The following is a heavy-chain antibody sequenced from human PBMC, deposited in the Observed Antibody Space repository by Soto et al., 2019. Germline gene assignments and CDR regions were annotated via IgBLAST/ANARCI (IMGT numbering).Heavy chain of an antibody. J-gene: IGHJ6*02. V-gene: IGHV1-2*02. CDR1: GYTFTGYY. CDR3: AAPTDGDYYYYYGMDV. CDR2: INPNSGGT. Sequence: ASVKVSCKASGYTFTGYYMHWVRQAPGQGLEWMGWINPNSGGTNYAQKFQGRVTMTRDTSISTAYMELSRLRSDDTAVYYCAAPTDGDYYYYYGMDVWGQGTTVTVSS. D-gene: IGHD4-17*01.